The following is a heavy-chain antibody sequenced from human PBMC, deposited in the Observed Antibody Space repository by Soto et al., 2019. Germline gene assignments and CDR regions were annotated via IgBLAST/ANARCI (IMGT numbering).Heavy chain of an antibody. D-gene: IGHD1-26*01. CDR3: ARGVGSSPPRY. V-gene: IGHV4-59*01. CDR2: IYDSGSP. J-gene: IGHJ4*02. CDR1: VGSISVYY. Sequence: LSLTCTISVGSISVYYWSWIRQPPGQALEWIGYIYDSGSPYYNPSLRSRVIISADTSKNQISLKLTSATAADTAVYYCARGVGSSPPRYWGRGTLVTVS.